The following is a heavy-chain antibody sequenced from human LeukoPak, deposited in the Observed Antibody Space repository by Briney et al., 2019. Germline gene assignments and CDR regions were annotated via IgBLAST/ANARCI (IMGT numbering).Heavy chain of an antibody. J-gene: IGHJ4*02. V-gene: IGHV3-23*01. CDR1: GFTFSSYD. CDR2: ISGSGGST. Sequence: GGSLRLSCAASGFTFSSYDMSWVRQAPGLGLEWVSAISGSGGSTYYADSVKGRFTISTDNSKNTLYLQMNSLRAEDTAVYYCAKDLYYYDSSGYYYTFDYWGQGTLVTVSS. CDR3: AKDLYYYDSSGYYYTFDY. D-gene: IGHD3-22*01.